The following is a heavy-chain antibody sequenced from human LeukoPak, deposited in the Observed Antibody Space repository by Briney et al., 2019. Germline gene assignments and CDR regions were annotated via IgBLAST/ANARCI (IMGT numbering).Heavy chain of an antibody. CDR1: GYTFTGYY. V-gene: IGHV1-2*02. CDR3: ARPATIFGVVYNWFDP. CDR2: INPNSGGT. J-gene: IGHJ5*02. Sequence: GASVKVSCKASGYTFTGYYMHWVRQAPGQGLEWMGWINPNSGGTNYAQKFQGRVTMTRDTSISTAYMELSRLRSDDTAVYYCARPATIFGVVYNWFDPWGQGTLVTVSS. D-gene: IGHD3-3*01.